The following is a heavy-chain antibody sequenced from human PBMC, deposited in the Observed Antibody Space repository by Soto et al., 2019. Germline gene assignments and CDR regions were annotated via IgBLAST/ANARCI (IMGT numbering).Heavy chain of an antibody. V-gene: IGHV1-3*01. CDR1: GYVFTTSA. D-gene: IGHD3-22*01. Sequence: QVLLVQSGAQVQKPGASVRISCQASGYVFTTSAIHWVRQAPGQSLEWMGWINPATGDTKYSQNVRGRVTFALDTSATTAYLDLRSLASHDMAVYYCARAAGRSKLLPYYFDPWGQGTLVTVSS. CDR2: INPATGDT. J-gene: IGHJ5*02. CDR3: ARAAGRSKLLPYYFDP.